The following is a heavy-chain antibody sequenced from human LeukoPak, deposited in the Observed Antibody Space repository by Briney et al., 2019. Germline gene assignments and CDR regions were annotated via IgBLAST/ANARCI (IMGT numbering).Heavy chain of an antibody. CDR2: ITTNGETT. Sequence: PGESLRLCCAASGFTFDSYAMNWVRQPPGKGLEWVSTITTNGETTHYADSVKGRFTISRDNSKNTVYLQMNSLRVEDTAIYYCAKLWEPDWGQGSLVSVSS. V-gene: IGHV3-23*01. D-gene: IGHD1-26*01. J-gene: IGHJ4*02. CDR1: GFTFDSYA. CDR3: AKLWEPD.